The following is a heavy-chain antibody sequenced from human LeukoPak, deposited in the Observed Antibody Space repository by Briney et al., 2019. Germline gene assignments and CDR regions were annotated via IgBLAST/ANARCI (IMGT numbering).Heavy chain of an antibody. J-gene: IGHJ5*02. Sequence: SETLSLTCTVSGGSISSYYWSWIRQPPGKGLEWIGYIYYSGSTNYSPSLKSRLTISIDTSKNQFSLKLMSVTAADTAVYYCARDSGTTGEVKFDPWGQGILVTVSS. CDR2: IYYSGST. V-gene: IGHV4-59*12. CDR3: ARDSGTTGEVKFDP. CDR1: GGSISSYY. D-gene: IGHD3-10*01.